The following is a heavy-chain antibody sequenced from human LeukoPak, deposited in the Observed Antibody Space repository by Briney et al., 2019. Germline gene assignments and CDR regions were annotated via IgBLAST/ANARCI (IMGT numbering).Heavy chain of an antibody. Sequence: PGGSLRLSCAASGFTFDDYAMHWVRQAPGKGLEWVSGISWNSGSIGYADSVKGRFTISRDNAKNSLYLQMNSLRAEDTALYYCAKGGASVDTAMVYDYWGQGTLVTVSS. CDR2: ISWNSGSI. CDR3: AKGGASVDTAMVYDY. J-gene: IGHJ4*02. D-gene: IGHD5-18*01. CDR1: GFTFDDYA. V-gene: IGHV3-9*01.